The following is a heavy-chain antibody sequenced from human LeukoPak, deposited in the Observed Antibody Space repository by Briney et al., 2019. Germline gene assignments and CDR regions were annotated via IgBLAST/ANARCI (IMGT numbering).Heavy chain of an antibody. CDR1: GFTFSTYA. Sequence: PGGSLRLSCEASGFTFSTYAMHWVRQAPGKGLEWVALISHDGSDKNYADSVKGRFTISRDNSNSTLYLQMDSLRGDDAAVYYCAKAVGSISWSFDYWGQGTLVTVPS. D-gene: IGHD6-13*01. CDR2: ISHDGSDK. CDR3: AKAVGSISWSFDY. J-gene: IGHJ4*02. V-gene: IGHV3-30*18.